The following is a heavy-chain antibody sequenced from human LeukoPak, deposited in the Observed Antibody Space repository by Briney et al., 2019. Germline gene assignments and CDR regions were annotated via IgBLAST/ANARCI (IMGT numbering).Heavy chain of an antibody. V-gene: IGHV3-53*01. Sequence: AGGSLRLSCAASGFTVSSNYMSWVRQAPGKGLEWVSVIYSGGSTYYADSVKGRFTTSRDNSKNTLYLQMNSLRAEDTAVYYCARLAAAGLDYWGQGTLVTVSS. D-gene: IGHD6-13*01. CDR1: GFTVSSNY. J-gene: IGHJ4*02. CDR3: ARLAAAGLDY. CDR2: IYSGGST.